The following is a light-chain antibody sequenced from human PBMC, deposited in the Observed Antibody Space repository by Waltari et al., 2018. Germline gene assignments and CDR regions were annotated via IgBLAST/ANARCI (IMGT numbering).Light chain of an antibody. Sequence: DLQMTQSPSSLSASIGDRVTITCRASQTIATSLNWYKQKRGKAPQLLIYDASTFRSGVPSRCSGRGSGTDFTLTISSLQAEEFATYYCQQTYNVPPITFGQGTRLDIK. CDR3: QQTYNVPPIT. V-gene: IGKV1-39*01. CDR2: DAS. CDR1: QTIATS. J-gene: IGKJ5*01.